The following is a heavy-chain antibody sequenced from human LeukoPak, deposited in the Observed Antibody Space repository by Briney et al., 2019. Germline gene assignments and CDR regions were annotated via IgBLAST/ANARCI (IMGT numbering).Heavy chain of an antibody. D-gene: IGHD3-10*01. V-gene: IGHV3-48*01. CDR1: GFTFSSYS. Sequence: GGSLRLSCAASGFTFSSYSMNWARQTPGKGLEWVSYISSSSSTIYYADSVKGRFTISRDNAKNSLYLQMNSLRAEDTAVYYCAKDLYGSGSYYTIGAFDIWGQGTMVTVSS. CDR3: AKDLYGSGSYYTIGAFDI. CDR2: ISSSSSTI. J-gene: IGHJ3*02.